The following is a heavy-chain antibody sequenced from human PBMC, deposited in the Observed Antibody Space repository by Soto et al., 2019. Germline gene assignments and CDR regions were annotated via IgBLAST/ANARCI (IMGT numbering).Heavy chain of an antibody. D-gene: IGHD2-15*01. Sequence: SETLSLTCTVSGGSVSSSSYYWGWVRQPPGKGLEWIGSIYYSGSTYYNPSLESRVTISVDKSKNQFSLKLISVTAADTAVYYCARSYRRYCSGGSCYSYYYYMDVWGKGTTVTVSS. CDR2: IYYSGST. CDR3: ARSYRRYCSGGSCYSYYYYMDV. J-gene: IGHJ6*03. V-gene: IGHV4-39*07. CDR1: GGSVSSSSYY.